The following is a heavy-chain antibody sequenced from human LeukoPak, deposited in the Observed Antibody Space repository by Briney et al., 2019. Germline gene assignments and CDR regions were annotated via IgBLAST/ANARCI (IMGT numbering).Heavy chain of an antibody. D-gene: IGHD5-12*01. CDR1: GFTFSRYA. V-gene: IGHV3-30-3*01. Sequence: GGSLRLSCAASGFTFSRYAMHWVRQAPGKGLEWVAVISYDGSNKYYADSVKGRFTISRDNSKNTLYLQMNSLRAEDTAVYYCARATEATLDAFDIWGQGTMVTVSS. CDR2: ISYDGSNK. CDR3: ARATEATLDAFDI. J-gene: IGHJ3*02.